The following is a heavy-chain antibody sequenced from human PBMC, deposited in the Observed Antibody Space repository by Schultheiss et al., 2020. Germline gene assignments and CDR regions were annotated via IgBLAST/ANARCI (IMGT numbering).Heavy chain of an antibody. Sequence: SETLSLTCTVSGGSISSGSYYWSWIRQPAGKGLEWIGRIYTSGSTNYNPSLKSRVTISVDTSKNQFSLKLSSVTAADTAVYYCARYIVVVTAIRRADDAFDIWGKGTMVTVSS. CDR3: ARYIVVVTAIRRADDAFDI. V-gene: IGHV4-61*02. CDR1: GGSISSGSYY. CDR2: IYTSGST. D-gene: IGHD2-21*02. J-gene: IGHJ3*02.